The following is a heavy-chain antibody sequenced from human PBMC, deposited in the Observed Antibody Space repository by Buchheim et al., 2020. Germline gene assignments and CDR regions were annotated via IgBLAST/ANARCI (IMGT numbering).Heavy chain of an antibody. D-gene: IGHD1-1*01. V-gene: IGHV4-34*01. J-gene: IGHJ6*02. CDR3: ARGRRTGTFYYYYYGMDV. CDR1: GGSFSGYY. Sequence: QVQLQQWGAGLLKPSETLSLTCAVYGGSFSGYYWSWIRQPPGKGLEWIGEINHSGSTNYNPSLKSQVTISVDTSKNQFSLKLSSVTAADTAVYYCARGRRTGTFYYYYYGMDVWGQGTT. CDR2: INHSGST.